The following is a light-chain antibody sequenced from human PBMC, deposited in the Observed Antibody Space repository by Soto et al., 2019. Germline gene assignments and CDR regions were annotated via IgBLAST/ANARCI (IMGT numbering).Light chain of an antibody. CDR1: SSDVGGYNY. CDR3: CSHAGSYTLV. CDR2: DVS. V-gene: IGLV2-11*01. J-gene: IGLJ1*01. Sequence: QSVLTQPRSVSGSPGQSVTISCTGTSSDVGGYNYVSWYQHHPGKAPKLMMYDVSQRPSGVPDRFSGSKSGNTASLTISGLQAEDEADYYCCSHAGSYTLVFGTGTKLTVL.